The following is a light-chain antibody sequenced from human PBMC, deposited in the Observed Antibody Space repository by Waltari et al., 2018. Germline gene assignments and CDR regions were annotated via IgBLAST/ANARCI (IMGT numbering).Light chain of an antibody. J-gene: IGLJ2*01. CDR2: TNN. Sequence: QSVLTQPPSTSGTPGQRVTISCSGSSSNIGSNTVNWYKQLPGTAPKLLIYTNNHRPAVVPDRFSGSRSCTAASRASSGLQSEDEAGYHCAAWDDSLNGVVFGGGTKVTVL. CDR3: AAWDDSLNGVV. V-gene: IGLV1-44*01. CDR1: SSNIGSNT.